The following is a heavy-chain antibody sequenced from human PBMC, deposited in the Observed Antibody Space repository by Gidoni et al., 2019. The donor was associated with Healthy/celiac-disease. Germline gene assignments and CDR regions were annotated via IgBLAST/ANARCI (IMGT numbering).Heavy chain of an antibody. J-gene: IGHJ4*02. CDR1: GGSFSGYY. CDR2: INHSGST. CDR3: ARASLGATRSYYFDY. D-gene: IGHD1-26*01. Sequence: QVQLQQWGAGLLKPSETLSLTCAVYGGSFSGYYWSWIRQPPGKGLEWIGEINHSGSTNYNPSLKSRVTISVDTSKNQFSLKLSSVTAADTAVYYCARASLGATRSYYFDYWGQGTLVTVSS. V-gene: IGHV4-34*01.